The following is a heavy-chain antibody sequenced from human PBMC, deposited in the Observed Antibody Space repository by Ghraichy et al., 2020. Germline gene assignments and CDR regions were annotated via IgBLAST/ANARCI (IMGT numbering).Heavy chain of an antibody. V-gene: IGHV4-31*03. J-gene: IGHJ5*02. CDR1: GGSISSGGYY. D-gene: IGHD6-19*01. Sequence: SETLSLTCTVSGGSISSGGYYWSWIRQHPGKGPEWIGYIYYSGSTYYNPSLKSRVTISADTSKNQFSLKLSSVTAADTAVYYCAGLIVVAGARFDPWGQGTLVTVSS. CDR3: AGLIVVAGARFDP. CDR2: IYYSGST.